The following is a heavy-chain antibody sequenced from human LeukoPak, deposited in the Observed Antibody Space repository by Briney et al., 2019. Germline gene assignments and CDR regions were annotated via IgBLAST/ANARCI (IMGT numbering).Heavy chain of an antibody. Sequence: PGGSLRLSCAASGFTFSIYSMNWVRQAPGKGLEWASYISSSSSTIYYADSVKGRFTISRDNAKNSLYLQMNSLRAEDTAVYYCARDYGGSYYGYYYYYGMDVWGQGTTVTVSS. CDR2: ISSSSSTI. CDR1: GFTFSIYS. D-gene: IGHD1-26*01. CDR3: ARDYGGSYYGYYYYYGMDV. V-gene: IGHV3-48*01. J-gene: IGHJ6*02.